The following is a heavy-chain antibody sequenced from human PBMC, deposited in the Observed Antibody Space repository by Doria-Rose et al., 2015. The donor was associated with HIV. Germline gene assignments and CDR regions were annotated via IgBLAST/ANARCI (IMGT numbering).Heavy chain of an antibody. CDR1: GVSLSSPGMG. V-gene: IGHV2-26*01. D-gene: IGHD6-13*01. Sequence: QVTLKESGPVLVKPTETLTLTCTVSGVSLSSPGMGVSWIRQPPGKVLEWLANIFSDDERSYKTSLKSRLTISRGTSKSQVVLTMTDMDPGDTATYYCARIKSSRVYHKYYFDFWGQGTLVIVSA. CDR2: IFSDDER. CDR3: ARIKSSRVYHKYYFDF. J-gene: IGHJ4*02.